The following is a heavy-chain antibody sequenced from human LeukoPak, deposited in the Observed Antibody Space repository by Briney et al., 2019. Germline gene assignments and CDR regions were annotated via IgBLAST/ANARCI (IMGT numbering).Heavy chain of an antibody. CDR2: IYTSGST. CDR1: GGSISSGSYY. J-gene: IGHJ4*02. Sequence: SQTLSLTCTVSGGSISSGSYYWSWIRQPAGKGLEWIGRIYTSGSTNYNPSLKSRVTISVDTSKNQFSLKLSSVTAAGTAVYYCAIETPLVIAAAGTFNDYWGQGTLVTVSS. D-gene: IGHD6-13*01. V-gene: IGHV4-61*02. CDR3: AIETPLVIAAAGTFNDY.